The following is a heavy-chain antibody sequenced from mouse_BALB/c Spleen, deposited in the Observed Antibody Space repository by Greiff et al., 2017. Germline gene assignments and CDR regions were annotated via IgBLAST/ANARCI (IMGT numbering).Heavy chain of an antibody. Sequence: VKLQQPGAELVRPGASVKLSCKASGYTFTSYWINWVKQRPGQGLEWIGNIYPSDSYTNYNQKFKDKATLTVDKSSSTAYMQLSSPTSEDSAVYYCTREANWEGLYFDYWGQGTTLTVSS. D-gene: IGHD4-1*01. CDR3: TREANWEGLYFDY. V-gene: IGHV1-69*02. CDR2: IYPSDSYT. J-gene: IGHJ2*01. CDR1: GYTFTSYW.